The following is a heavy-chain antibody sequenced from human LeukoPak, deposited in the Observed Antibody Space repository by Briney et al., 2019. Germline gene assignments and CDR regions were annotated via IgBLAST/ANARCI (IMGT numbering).Heavy chain of an antibody. V-gene: IGHV4-30-4*08. CDR2: IYYSGST. CDR3: ARDFTQDNDAFDI. J-gene: IGHJ3*02. Sequence: SETLSLTCTVSGGSISSGDYYWSWIRQPPGKGLEWIGYIYYSGSTYYNPSLKSRVTISVDTSKNQFSLTMRSVTAADTAVYYCARDFTQDNDAFDIWGQGTMVTVSS. CDR1: GGSISSGDYY. D-gene: IGHD2-15*01.